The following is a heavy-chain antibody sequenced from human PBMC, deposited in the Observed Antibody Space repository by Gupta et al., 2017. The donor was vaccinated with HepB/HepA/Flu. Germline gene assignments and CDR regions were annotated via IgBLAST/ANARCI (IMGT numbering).Heavy chain of an antibody. Sequence: EVQLVESGGGLVKPGGSLRLSCAASGFTFSSYSMNWVRQAPGKGLAWVSSISSSSSYIYYADSVKGRFTISRDNAKNSLYLQMNSLRAEDTAVYYCARWTRLWFGDSYYMDVWGKGTTVTVSS. D-gene: IGHD3-10*01. CDR1: GFTFSSYS. J-gene: IGHJ6*03. CDR2: ISSSSSYI. CDR3: ARWTRLWFGDSYYMDV. V-gene: IGHV3-21*01.